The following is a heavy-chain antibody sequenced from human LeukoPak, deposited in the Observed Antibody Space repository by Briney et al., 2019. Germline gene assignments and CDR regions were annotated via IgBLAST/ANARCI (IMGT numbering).Heavy chain of an antibody. D-gene: IGHD1-1*01. CDR1: GFTFSSYA. V-gene: IGHV3-23*01. CDR3: AKSLFTSATGTGRAFHI. Sequence: GESLRLSCAASGFTFSSYAMSWVRQAPGKGLEWVSAISGSGGSTYYTDSVKGRFTISRDNSKNTLYLQMNSLRAEDTAVFYCAKSLFTSATGTGRAFHIWGQGTRVTVSS. CDR2: ISGSGGST. J-gene: IGHJ3*02.